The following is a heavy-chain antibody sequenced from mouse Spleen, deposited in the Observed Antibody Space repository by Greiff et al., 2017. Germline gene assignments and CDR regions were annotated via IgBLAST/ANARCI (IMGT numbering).Heavy chain of an antibody. D-gene: IGHD5-1-1*01. J-gene: IGHJ4*01. V-gene: IGHV1-54*01. CDR2: IYPGSGGS. CDR3: AKYRGYYAMDY. CDR1: GYAFTNYL. Sequence: LPASGAELVRPGTSVKVSCKASGYAFTNYLIAWVKQRPGQGLEWIGVIYPGSGGSNYNEKFKNKATLTVDKTSSTAYMQLSSLTTEDSSVYYCAKYRGYYAMDYWGQGTSVTVSS.